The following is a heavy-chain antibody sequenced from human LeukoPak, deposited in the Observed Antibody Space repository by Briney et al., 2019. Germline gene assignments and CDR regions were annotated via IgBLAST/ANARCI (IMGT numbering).Heavy chain of an antibody. CDR3: ARVLPYDYINRFDR. CDR1: GFTFSTYS. CDR2: ISSSTSTI. J-gene: IGHJ5*02. D-gene: IGHD4-11*01. Sequence: GSLRLSCAASGFTFSTYSMNCVRQAPGKRLGRVSYISSSTSTIYYAASVKGRFTISRDNAKNSLYQQMNSLRAEDTAVYYCARVLPYDYINRFDRWGQGTLVTVSS. V-gene: IGHV3-48*01.